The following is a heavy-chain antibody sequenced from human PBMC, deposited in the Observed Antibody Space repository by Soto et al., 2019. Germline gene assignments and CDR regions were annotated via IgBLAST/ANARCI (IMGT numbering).Heavy chain of an antibody. V-gene: IGHV3-74*01. CDR1: GFTFSNYW. Sequence: EVQLVESGGGLVQPGGSLRLSCAASGFTFSNYWMYWVRQAPGKGLVWVSRINSDGSVSSYADSVKGRLTISRDNVKKTLYLQMNSLRAEDTAVYYCARGDCVGGTCYSLAGYFYYCMEVWGKGTTVTVFS. CDR3: ARGDCVGGTCYSLAGYFYYCMEV. CDR2: INSDGSVS. D-gene: IGHD2-15*01. J-gene: IGHJ6*03.